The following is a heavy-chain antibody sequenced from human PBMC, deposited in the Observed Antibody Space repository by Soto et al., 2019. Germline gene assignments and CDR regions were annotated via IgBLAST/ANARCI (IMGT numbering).Heavy chain of an antibody. CDR1: GFTFNTYD. CDR3: AKHWGTPAPDDY. Sequence: EVHLLESGGGLVQPGGSLRLSCAASGFTFNTYDMTWVRQAPGKGLEWVSRISASGSTYYSGSVRGRFTISRDNSKSTLYLQMNSLRADDTAIYYCAKHWGTPAPDDYWGQGTLVTVSS. D-gene: IGHD6-13*01. CDR2: ISASGST. J-gene: IGHJ4*02. V-gene: IGHV3-23*01.